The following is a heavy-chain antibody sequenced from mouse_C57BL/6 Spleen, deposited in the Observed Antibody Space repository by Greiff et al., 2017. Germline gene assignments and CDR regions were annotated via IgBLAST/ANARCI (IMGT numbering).Heavy chain of an antibody. CDR2: SDPSDSYT. D-gene: IGHD1-1*01. J-gene: IGHJ3*01. CDR1: GYTFTSYW. CDR3: ARDHYGSRWFAY. Sequence: QVQLQQPGAELVKPGASVKLSCKASGYTFTSYWMQWVKQRPGQGLEWIGESDPSDSYTNYNQKFKGKATLTVDTSSSAAYMQLSSLTSEDSAVAYCARDHYGSRWFAYWGQGTLVTVSA. V-gene: IGHV1-50*01.